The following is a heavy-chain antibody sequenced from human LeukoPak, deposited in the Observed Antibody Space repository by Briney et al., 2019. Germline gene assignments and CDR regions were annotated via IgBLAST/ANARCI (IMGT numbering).Heavy chain of an antibody. Sequence: GGSLRLSCAASGFTFSSYWMSWVRQAPGKGLEWVANIKQDGSEKYYVDSVKGRFTISRDNAKNSLYLQMNSLRAEDTAVYYCARVDVDIVATISPPYYWGQGTLVTVSS. D-gene: IGHD5-12*01. CDR1: GFTFSSYW. J-gene: IGHJ4*02. CDR2: IKQDGSEK. CDR3: ARVDVDIVATISPPYY. V-gene: IGHV3-7*01.